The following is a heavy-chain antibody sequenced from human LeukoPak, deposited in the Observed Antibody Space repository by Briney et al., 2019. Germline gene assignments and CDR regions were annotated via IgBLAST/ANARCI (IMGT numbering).Heavy chain of an antibody. D-gene: IGHD3-10*01. CDR2: IYPDDSDT. J-gene: IGHJ3*02. CDR1: EYSFPNYC. Sequence: GESLKISCKHSEYSFPNYCIGWVRQMPGKGLEWMGIIYPDDSDTRYSPSFQGQVTISADKSISTAYLQWSSLKASDTAMYYCARQSSDYYGSGSYYKPPFAFDIWGQGTMVTVSS. CDR3: ARQSSDYYGSGSYYKPPFAFDI. V-gene: IGHV5-51*01.